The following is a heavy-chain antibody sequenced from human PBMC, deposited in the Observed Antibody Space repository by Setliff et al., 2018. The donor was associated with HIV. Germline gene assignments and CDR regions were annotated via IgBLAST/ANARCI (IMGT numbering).Heavy chain of an antibody. CDR1: GYSFRSYA. J-gene: IGHJ4*02. Sequence: ASVKVSCKTSGYSFRSYAISWVRQTTGQWLEWMGWSSAYNGHTNYAQKFQDRVTMTTDTSTNTAYMELSRLGSDDTAVYYCARTSPKDDYSSVLWGQLTPVSVS. V-gene: IGHV1-18*01. D-gene: IGHD4-4*01. CDR2: SSAYNGHT. CDR3: ARTSPKDDYSSVL.